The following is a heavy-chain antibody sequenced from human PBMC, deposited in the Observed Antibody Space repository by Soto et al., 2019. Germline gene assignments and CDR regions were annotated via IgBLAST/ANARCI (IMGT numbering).Heavy chain of an antibody. CDR2: IYYSGNT. V-gene: IGHV4-31*03. CDR1: GGSISSGGYY. J-gene: IGHJ4*02. CDR3: ARDRSMVRGDGIDY. D-gene: IGHD3-10*01. Sequence: QVQLQESGPGLVKPSQTLSLTCTVSGGSISSGGYYWSWIRQHPGKGLEWIGYIYYSGNTYYNPSLKSRVTISVDTSKNQFSLKLSSVTAADTAVYYCARDRSMVRGDGIDYWGQGTLVTVSS.